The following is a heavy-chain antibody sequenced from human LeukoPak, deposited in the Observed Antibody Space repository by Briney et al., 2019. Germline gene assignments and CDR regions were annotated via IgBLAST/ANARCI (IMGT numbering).Heavy chain of an antibody. D-gene: IGHD3-22*01. Sequence: TSETLSLTCTVSGGSISSSSYYWSWIRQPAGKGLEWIGLIYTSGSTNYNPSLKSRVTMSVDTSKNQFSLKLSSVTAADTAVYFCARTPIYYYDNSGYYNWGQGTLVTVSS. J-gene: IGHJ4*02. V-gene: IGHV4-61*02. CDR3: ARTPIYYYDNSGYYN. CDR1: GGSISSSSYY. CDR2: IYTSGST.